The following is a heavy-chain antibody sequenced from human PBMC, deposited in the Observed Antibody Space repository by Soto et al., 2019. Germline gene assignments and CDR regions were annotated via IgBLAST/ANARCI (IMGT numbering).Heavy chain of an antibody. CDR2: IYWDDDK. CDR3: ADKQEYSSSWNPGWFAP. D-gene: IGHD6-13*01. V-gene: IGHV2-5*08. J-gene: IGHJ5*02. Sequence: TLSLTCTVSGGSISTYYWSWIRQPPGKTLEWLALIYWDDDKRYSPSLKSRLTITKDTSKNQVVLTMTNMDPVDTATYYCADKQEYSSSWNPGWFAPWGKGTLVPVSS. CDR1: GGSISTYYW.